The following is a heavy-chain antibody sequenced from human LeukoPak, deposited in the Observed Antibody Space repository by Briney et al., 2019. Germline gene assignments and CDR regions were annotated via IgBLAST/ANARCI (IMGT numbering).Heavy chain of an antibody. CDR3: ARALGDKSDCSGYTEIDAFDI. V-gene: IGHV3-33*01. CDR1: GFTFSSYG. Sequence: GGSLRLSCAASGFTFSSYGMHWVRQAPGKGLEWVAVIWYDGSNKYYADSVKGRFTISRDNSKNTLYLQMNSLRDEDTAVYYCARALGDKSDCSGYTEIDAFDIWGQGTMVTVSS. D-gene: IGHD3-22*01. CDR2: IWYDGSNK. J-gene: IGHJ3*02.